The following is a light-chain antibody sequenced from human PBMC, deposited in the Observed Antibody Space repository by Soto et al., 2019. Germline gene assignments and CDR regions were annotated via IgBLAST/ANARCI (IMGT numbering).Light chain of an antibody. V-gene: IGKV1-5*03. J-gene: IGKJ2*02. CDR2: KAS. CDR1: QSVSNW. Sequence: DIQMTQSPSTLSAFVGDRVTITCRASQSVSNWLAWYQQKPGKAPRLLISKASTLESGVPSRFSGSGSGTEFTLSISSLQPEDFATYYCQQYRSASTFGQGTQLEIK. CDR3: QQYRSAST.